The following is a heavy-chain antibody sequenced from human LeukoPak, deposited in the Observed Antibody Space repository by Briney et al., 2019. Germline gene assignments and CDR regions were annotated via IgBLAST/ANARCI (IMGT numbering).Heavy chain of an antibody. CDR2: IRGSDYST. V-gene: IGHV3-23*01. Sequence: PGGSLRLSCAASGFTFSSYAMSWVRQAPGKGLEWVSAIRGSDYSTYYADSVKGRFTISRDTSKNTLYLQMNSLRAEDTAVYYCAKLAVTTFHYFDYWGQGTLVTVSS. CDR3: AKLAVTTFHYFDY. J-gene: IGHJ4*02. D-gene: IGHD4-17*01. CDR1: GFTFSSYA.